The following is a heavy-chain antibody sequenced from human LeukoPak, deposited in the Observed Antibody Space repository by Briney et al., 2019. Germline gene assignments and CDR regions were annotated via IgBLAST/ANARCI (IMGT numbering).Heavy chain of an antibody. CDR1: GFTFSNYW. CDR2: IKKDGSEK. Sequence: GGSLRLSCAASGFTFSNYWMSWVRQAPGKGLEWVANIKKDGSEKKYVDSVKGRFTISRDNAENSLYLQMNSLRAEDTAVYYCARGYSSSWHHYYYYMDVWGKGTTVTVSS. D-gene: IGHD6-13*01. CDR3: ARGYSSSWHHYYYYMDV. J-gene: IGHJ6*03. V-gene: IGHV3-7*01.